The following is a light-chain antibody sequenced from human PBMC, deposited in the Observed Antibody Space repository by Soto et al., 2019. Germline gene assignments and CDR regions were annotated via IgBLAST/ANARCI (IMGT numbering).Light chain of an antibody. CDR3: SSYTNINTRACV. J-gene: IGLJ1*01. CDR2: EVT. Sequence: GTSGDIGSYNRVSWYQQHPGKAPKLIIYEVTDRPSGVSNRFSGSKSGNTASLTISGLQAEDEAEYYCSSYTNINTRACVFGTGTKVTVL. V-gene: IGLV2-14*01. CDR1: SGDIGSYNR.